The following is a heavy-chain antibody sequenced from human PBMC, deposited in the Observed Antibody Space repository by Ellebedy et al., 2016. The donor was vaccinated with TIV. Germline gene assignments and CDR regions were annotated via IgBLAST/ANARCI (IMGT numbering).Heavy chain of an antibody. D-gene: IGHD6-19*01. J-gene: IGHJ4*02. CDR2: ISPYNGNT. V-gene: IGHV1-18*01. CDR1: GYTFTSYF. CDR3: AREGVAGMFYFDF. Sequence: AASVKVSCKASGYTFTSYFISWVRQAPGQGLEWMGWISPYNGNTTYAQKFHGRVTMTTDTSPTTVYMDLRSMRSDDTAVYYCAREGVAGMFYFDFWGQGTMVTVSS.